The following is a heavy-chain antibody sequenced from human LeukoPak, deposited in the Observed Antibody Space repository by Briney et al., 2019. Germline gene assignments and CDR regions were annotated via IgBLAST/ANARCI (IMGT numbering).Heavy chain of an antibody. J-gene: IGHJ4*02. CDR3: ARGRTTVTHFDY. CDR1: GGTFSSYA. D-gene: IGHD4-17*01. V-gene: IGHV1-69*13. Sequence: SVKVSCKASGGTFSSYAISWVRQAPGQGLKWMGGIIPIFGTANYAQKFQGRVTITADESTSTAYMELSSLRSEDTAVYYCARGRTTVTHFDYWGQGTLVTVSS. CDR2: IIPIFGTA.